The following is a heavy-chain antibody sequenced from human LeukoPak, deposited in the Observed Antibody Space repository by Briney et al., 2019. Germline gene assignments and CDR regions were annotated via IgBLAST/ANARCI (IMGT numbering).Heavy chain of an antibody. Sequence: ASVKVSCKASGYTFTSYDINWVRQATGQGLEWMGWMNPNSGNTGYAQKFQGRVTMTRNTSISTAYMELSSLRSEDTAVYYCALEGGTTDAFDIWGQGTMVTVSS. CDR3: ALEGGTTDAFDI. D-gene: IGHD1-7*01. CDR1: GYTFTSYD. V-gene: IGHV1-8*01. CDR2: MNPNSGNT. J-gene: IGHJ3*02.